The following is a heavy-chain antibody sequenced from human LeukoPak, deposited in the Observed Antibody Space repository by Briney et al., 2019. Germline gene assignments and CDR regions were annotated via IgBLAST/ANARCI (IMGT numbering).Heavy chain of an antibody. J-gene: IGHJ4*02. CDR2: IYTSGST. D-gene: IGHD6-19*01. V-gene: IGHV4-4*07. CDR1: AGSTSRYY. Sequence: KPSETLSLXCTVSAGSTSRYYWSWLRRTAGKGRESVGRIYTSGSTNYNTSLKSRVTMSVDTSKNQFSLKLSSVTAADTAVYYCAREYSSGWYGGDWGQGTLVTVSS. CDR3: AREYSSGWYGGD.